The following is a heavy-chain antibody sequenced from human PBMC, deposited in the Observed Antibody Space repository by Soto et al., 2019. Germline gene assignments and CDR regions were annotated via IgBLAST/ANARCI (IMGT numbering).Heavy chain of an antibody. V-gene: IGHV3-23*01. CDR2: ISGSGGSI. D-gene: IGHD6-13*01. CDR3: ARVAPEYSSTPRRFDF. Sequence: PGGSLRLSCAASGFTFGIYAMSWARQAPGKGLEWVSSISGSGGSIYYAHSVKGRFTISRHKTKNTLDLQMNILRAEDTAVYHCARVAPEYSSTPRRFDFWGQGTLVTVSS. J-gene: IGHJ4*02. CDR1: GFTFGIYA.